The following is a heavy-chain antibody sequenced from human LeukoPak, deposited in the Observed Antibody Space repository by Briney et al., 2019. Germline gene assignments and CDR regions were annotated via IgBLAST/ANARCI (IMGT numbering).Heavy chain of an antibody. CDR1: GFTFSSYE. Sequence: GGSLRLSCAASGFTFSSYEMNWVRQAPGKGLEWVSYISSSGSTIYYADSVKSRFTISRDNAKNSLYLQMNSLRAEDTAVYYCARGRSIAVAGTGGYYYYGMDVWGKGTTVTVFS. V-gene: IGHV3-48*03. CDR2: ISSSGSTI. J-gene: IGHJ6*04. CDR3: ARGRSIAVAGTGGYYYYGMDV. D-gene: IGHD6-19*01.